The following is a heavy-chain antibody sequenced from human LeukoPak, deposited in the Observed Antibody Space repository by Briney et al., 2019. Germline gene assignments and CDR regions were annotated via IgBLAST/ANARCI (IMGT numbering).Heavy chain of an antibody. CDR2: ISTSGGST. D-gene: IGHD1-1*01. CDR3: AKEGNWIPATNWFDP. CDR1: GFTFSSHA. J-gene: IGHJ5*02. Sequence: PGGSLRLSCAASGFTFSSHAMSWVRQAPGKGLEWVSAISTSGGSTYYADSVKGRFTISRDNSKNTLYLQMNSLRAEDTAVYYCAKEGNWIPATNWFDPWGQGTLVTVSS. V-gene: IGHV3-23*01.